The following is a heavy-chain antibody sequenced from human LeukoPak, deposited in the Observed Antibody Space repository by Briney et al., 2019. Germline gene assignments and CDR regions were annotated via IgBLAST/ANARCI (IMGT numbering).Heavy chain of an antibody. CDR1: GFTFSIYS. J-gene: IGHJ4*02. CDR3: AKDPHY. V-gene: IGHV3-21*04. Sequence: PGGSLRLSCAASGFTFSIYSINWVRQAPGKGLEWVSFITGNSNYIYYADSVKGRFTISRDNSKNTLYLQMNSLRAEDTAVYYCAKDPHYWGQGTLVTVSS. CDR2: ITGNSNYI.